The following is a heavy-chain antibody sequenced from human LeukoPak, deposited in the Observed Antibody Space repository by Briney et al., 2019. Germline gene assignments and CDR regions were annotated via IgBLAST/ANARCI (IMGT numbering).Heavy chain of an antibody. Sequence: GASVKVSCEASGYTFTSYGISWVRQAPGQGLEWMGWISAYNGNTNYAQKLQGRVTMTTDTSTSTAYMELRSLRSDDTAVYYCARAPPWVPAAMKGGEYFDLWGRGTLVTVSS. CDR2: ISAYNGNT. D-gene: IGHD2-2*01. V-gene: IGHV1-18*01. J-gene: IGHJ2*01. CDR3: ARAPPWVPAAMKGGEYFDL. CDR1: GYTFTSYG.